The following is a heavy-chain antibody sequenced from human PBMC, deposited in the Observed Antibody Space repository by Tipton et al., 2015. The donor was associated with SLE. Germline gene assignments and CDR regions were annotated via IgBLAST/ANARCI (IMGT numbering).Heavy chain of an antibody. V-gene: IGHV3-30*04. Sequence: SLRLSCAASGFTFSIYTMYWVRQAPGKGLEWVALTSYEGIDKYYADSVKGRFTISRDNSKNTLYLQMNSLRPEDTAVYYCALEVSRRTGFDYWGQGTLVTVPS. D-gene: IGHD3/OR15-3a*01. CDR2: TSYEGIDK. CDR1: GFTFSIYT. CDR3: ALEVSRRTGFDY. J-gene: IGHJ4*02.